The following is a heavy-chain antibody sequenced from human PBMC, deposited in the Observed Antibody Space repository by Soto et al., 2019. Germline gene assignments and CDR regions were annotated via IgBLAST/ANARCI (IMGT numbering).Heavy chain of an antibody. CDR2: ISGSGGST. D-gene: IGHD2-2*01. V-gene: IGHV3-23*01. CDR3: ADGPEVVPVAYYYMDV. J-gene: IGHJ6*03. CDR1: GFTFSSYA. Sequence: GGSLRLSCAASGFTFSSYAMSWVRQAPGKGLEWVSAISGSGGSTYYADSVKGRFTISRDNSKNTLYLQMNSLRAEDTAVYYCADGPEVVPVAYYYMDVWGKGTTVTVSS.